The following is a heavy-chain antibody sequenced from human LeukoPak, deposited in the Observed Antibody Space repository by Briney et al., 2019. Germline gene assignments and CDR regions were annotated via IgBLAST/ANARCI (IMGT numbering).Heavy chain of an antibody. J-gene: IGHJ2*01. D-gene: IGHD3-22*01. V-gene: IGHV4-4*07. CDR3: ARDDSSGYYFDWYFDL. CDR2: IYTSGST. CDR1: GGSISSYY. Sequence: SETLSLTCTVSGGSISSYYWSWIRQPAGKGLEWIGRIYTSGSTNYNPSLKSRVTISVDTSKNQFSLKLSSVTAADTAVYYCARDDSSGYYFDWYFDLWGRGTLVTVSS.